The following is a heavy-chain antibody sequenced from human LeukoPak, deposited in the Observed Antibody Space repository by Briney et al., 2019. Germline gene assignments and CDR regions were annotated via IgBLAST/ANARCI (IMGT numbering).Heavy chain of an antibody. D-gene: IGHD3-22*01. CDR2: ISGDGGST. CDR1: GFTFDDYA. Sequence: GGSLRLSCAASGFTFDDYAMHWVRQAPGKGLEWVSLISGDGGSTYYADSVKGRFTISRDNSKNSLYLQMNSLRTEDTALYYCAKDMAYDSSGYYYLYFQHWGQGTLVTVSS. V-gene: IGHV3-43*02. CDR3: AKDMAYDSSGYYYLYFQH. J-gene: IGHJ1*01.